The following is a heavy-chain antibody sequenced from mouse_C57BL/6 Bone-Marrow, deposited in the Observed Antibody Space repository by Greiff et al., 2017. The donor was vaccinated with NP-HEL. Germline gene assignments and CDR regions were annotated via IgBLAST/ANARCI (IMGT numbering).Heavy chain of an antibody. D-gene: IGHD1-1*01. CDR1: GYSITSGYY. CDR2: ISYDGSN. CDR3: ARDGTTVVATTFDY. Sequence: EVQRVESGPGLVKPSQSLSLTCSVTGYSITSGYYWNWIRQFPGNKLEWMGYISYDGSNNYNPSLKNRISITRDTSKNQFFLKLNSVTTEDTATYYCARDGTTVVATTFDYWGQGTTLTVSS. J-gene: IGHJ2*01. V-gene: IGHV3-6*01.